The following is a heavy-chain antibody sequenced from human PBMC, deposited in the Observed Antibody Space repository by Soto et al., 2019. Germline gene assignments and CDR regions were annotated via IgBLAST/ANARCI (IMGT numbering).Heavy chain of an antibody. CDR2: IYPGDSDT. J-gene: IGHJ6*02. Sequence: GESLKISCKGSGYSFTSYWIGWVRQMPGKGLEWMGIIYPGDSDTRYSPSFQGQVTISADKSISTAYLQWSSLKASDTAMYYCARSYVYYVLRAYYGTHFRGQGTTVT. CDR3: ARSYVYYVLRAYYGTHF. V-gene: IGHV5-51*01. D-gene: IGHD3-10*02. CDR1: GYSFTSYW.